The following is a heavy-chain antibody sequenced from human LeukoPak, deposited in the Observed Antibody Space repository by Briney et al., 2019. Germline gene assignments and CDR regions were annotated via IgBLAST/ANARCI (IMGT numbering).Heavy chain of an antibody. V-gene: IGHV3-48*01. J-gene: IGHJ4*02. CDR3: AGDLGGHYDYVWGSYRGGYFDY. CDR1: GFTFSTYS. D-gene: IGHD3-16*01. Sequence: GGSLRLSCAASGFTFSTYSMNWVRQAPGKGLEWVSYISASSSTIYYADSMKGRFTISRDNAKNSLYLQMNSLRAEDTAVYYCAGDLGGHYDYVWGSYRGGYFDYWGQGTLVTVSS. CDR2: ISASSSTI.